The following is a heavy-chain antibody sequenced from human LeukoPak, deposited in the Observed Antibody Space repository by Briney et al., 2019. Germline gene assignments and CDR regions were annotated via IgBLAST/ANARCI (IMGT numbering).Heavy chain of an antibody. CDR2: IWYDGSNK. D-gene: IGHD2-15*01. CDR3: AKAGSSDINCSGGSCYGDYFEY. V-gene: IGHV3-33*06. J-gene: IGHJ4*02. Sequence: GGSLRLSCAASGFTFSSYGMHWVRQAPGKGLEWVAVIWYDGSNKYYADSVKGRFTISRDNSKNTLYLQTNSLRAEDTAVYYCAKAGSSDINCSGGSCYGDYFEYWGQGTLVTVSS. CDR1: GFTFSSYG.